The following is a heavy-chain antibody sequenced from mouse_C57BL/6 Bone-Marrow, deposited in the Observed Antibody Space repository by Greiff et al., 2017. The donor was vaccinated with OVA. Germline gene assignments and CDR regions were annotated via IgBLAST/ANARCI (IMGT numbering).Heavy chain of an antibody. J-gene: IGHJ4*01. CDR3: ARRRYYSNYVDYAMDY. Sequence: DVKLVESGGGLVKPGGSLKLSCAASGFTFSDYGMHWVRQAPEKGLEWVAYISSGSSTIYYADTVKGRFTISRDNAKNTLFLQMTSLRSEDTAMYYCARRRYYSNYVDYAMDYWGQGTSVTVSS. CDR2: ISSGSSTI. CDR1: GFTFSDYG. D-gene: IGHD2-5*01. V-gene: IGHV5-17*01.